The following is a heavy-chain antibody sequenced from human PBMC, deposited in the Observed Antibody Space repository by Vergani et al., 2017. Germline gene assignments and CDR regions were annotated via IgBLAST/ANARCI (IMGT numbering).Heavy chain of an antibody. CDR1: GGSISSGGYY. J-gene: IGHJ3*02. D-gene: IGHD4-17*01. CDR2: INHSGST. V-gene: IGHV4-31*03. Sequence: QVQLQESGPGLVKPSQTLSLTCTVSGGSISSGGYYWSWIRQHPGKGLEWIGEINHSGSTNYNPSLKSRVTISVDTSKNQFSLKLSSVTAADTAVYYCASEDYGRRSLAFDIWGQGTMVTVSS. CDR3: ASEDYGRRSLAFDI.